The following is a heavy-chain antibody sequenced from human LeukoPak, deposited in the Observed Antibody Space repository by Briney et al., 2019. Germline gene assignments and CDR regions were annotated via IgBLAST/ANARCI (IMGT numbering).Heavy chain of an antibody. CDR3: ARVPRPHYMDV. CDR2: ISSSGSTI. CDR1: GFTFSDYY. J-gene: IGHJ6*03. Sequence: GGSLRLSCAASGFTFSDYYMSLIRQAPGKGLGWVSYISSSGSTIYYADSVKGRFTISRDNAKTSLYLQMTSLRAEDTAVYYCARVPRPHYMDVWGKGTTVTISS. V-gene: IGHV3-11*01.